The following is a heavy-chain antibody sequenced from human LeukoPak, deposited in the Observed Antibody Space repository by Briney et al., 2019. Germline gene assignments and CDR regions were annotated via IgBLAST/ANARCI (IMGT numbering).Heavy chain of an antibody. Sequence: PGGSLRLSCAGSGFIFNNYAMHWVRQPPGKGLEWVSGISWNSGSIDYADSVKGRFTISRDNAKNSLYLQMNSLRVEDTAFYYCAKDNRRHYTSGPNPDSLHWGQGALATVSP. CDR3: AKDNRRHYTSGPNPDSLH. J-gene: IGHJ4*02. D-gene: IGHD6-19*01. CDR1: GFIFNNYA. CDR2: ISWNSGSI. V-gene: IGHV3-9*01.